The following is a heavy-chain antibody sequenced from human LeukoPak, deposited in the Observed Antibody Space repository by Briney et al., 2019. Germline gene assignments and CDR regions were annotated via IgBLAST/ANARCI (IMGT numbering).Heavy chain of an antibody. Sequence: GGSLRLSCAASGFTFSAYIMNWVRQAPGQGLEWVSSISSSSTYIYYADSVNGRFTISRDNAKNSLYLQMNILRAEDTAVYYCARAGDSGSYLFFDYWGQGTLVTVSS. J-gene: IGHJ4*02. D-gene: IGHD1-26*01. CDR1: GFTFSAYI. CDR3: ARAGDSGSYLFFDY. CDR2: ISSSSTYI. V-gene: IGHV3-21*01.